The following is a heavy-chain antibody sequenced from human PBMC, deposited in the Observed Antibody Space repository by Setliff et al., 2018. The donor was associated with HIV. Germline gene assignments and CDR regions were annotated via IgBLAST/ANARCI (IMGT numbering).Heavy chain of an antibody. D-gene: IGHD5-18*01. CDR3: ARRPYTALVPFDY. CDR1: GGSISSSNW. V-gene: IGHV4-4*02. J-gene: IGHJ4*02. Sequence: SETLSLTCAVSGGSISSSNWWSWVRQPPGKGLEWIGEIYQNGSTNYNPSLKSRVTISIDKSKKQFSLKLSSVTAADTAVYYCARRPYTALVPFDYWGQGTLVTVSS. CDR2: IYQNGST.